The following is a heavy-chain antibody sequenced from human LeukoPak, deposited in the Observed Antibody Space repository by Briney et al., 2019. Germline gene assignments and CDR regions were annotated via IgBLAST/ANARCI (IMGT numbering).Heavy chain of an antibody. Sequence: GGSLRLSCVASGFTYSHNGMHWVRQAPGKGLEWVAFIQYDGNTIFYADSVKGRFTISRDNSKNTLYLQMNTLRAEDTALYYCAKDYYASSSGYFDYWGQGTLVTVSS. D-gene: IGHD3-10*01. CDR1: GFTYSHNG. CDR3: AKDYYASSSGYFDY. V-gene: IGHV3-30*02. J-gene: IGHJ4*02. CDR2: IQYDGNTI.